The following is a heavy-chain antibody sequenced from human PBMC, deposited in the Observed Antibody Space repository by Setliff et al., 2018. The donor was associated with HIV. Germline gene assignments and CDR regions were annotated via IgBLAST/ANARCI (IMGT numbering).Heavy chain of an antibody. Sequence: GGSLRLSCAASGFTFSSHSMNWVRQAPGQGLEYVAHIKGDGSKTKYVDSVRGRFTISRDNAKKSLYLQMNSLRAEDTAVYYCVSTPGVFYFDFWGQGTPVTVSS. J-gene: IGHJ4*02. CDR1: GFTFSSHS. D-gene: IGHD2-15*01. CDR3: VSTPGVFYFDF. V-gene: IGHV3-7*03. CDR2: IKGDGSKT.